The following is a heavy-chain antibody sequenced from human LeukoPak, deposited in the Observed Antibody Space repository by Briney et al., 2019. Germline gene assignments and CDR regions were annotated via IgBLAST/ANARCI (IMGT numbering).Heavy chain of an antibody. V-gene: IGHV3-21*01. CDR1: EFTFSSYN. D-gene: IGHD6-13*01. Sequence: GGSLRLSCAASEFTFSSYNMNWVRQAPGKGREWVSSISSSSSYIYYADSVKGRFTISRDNAKNSLYLQMNSLRAEDTAVYYCARVKSGSRAGYYYGMDVWGQGTTVTVSS. CDR2: ISSSSSYI. J-gene: IGHJ6*02. CDR3: ARVKSGSRAGYYYGMDV.